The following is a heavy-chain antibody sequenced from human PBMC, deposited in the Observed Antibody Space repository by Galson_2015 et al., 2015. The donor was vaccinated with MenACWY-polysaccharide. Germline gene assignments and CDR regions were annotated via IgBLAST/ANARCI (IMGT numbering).Heavy chain of an antibody. D-gene: IGHD1-14*01. Sequence: SLRLSCAASGFSFSSYGMHWVRQAPGKGLEWVTYMTYDGSDQNYARSVRGRFTISRDNSKSMLYLQMESLRPEDTAVYYCAKREARNSGPFDRWG. CDR3: AKREARNSGPFDR. CDR1: GFSFSSYG. V-gene: IGHV3-30*18. CDR2: MTYDGSDQ. J-gene: IGHJ4*01.